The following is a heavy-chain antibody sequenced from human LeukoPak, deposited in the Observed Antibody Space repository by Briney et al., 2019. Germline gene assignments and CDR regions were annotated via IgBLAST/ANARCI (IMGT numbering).Heavy chain of an antibody. D-gene: IGHD5-18*01. J-gene: IGHJ6*03. Sequence: GASVKVSCKASGYTFTGYYMHWVRQAPGQGLEWMGCINPNSGGTNYAQNFQGRVTLTRDTSISTAYMELSSLRSDGTAVYYCARGVDTAVIPYYYYYMDVWGIGTTVTVSS. V-gene: IGHV1-2*02. CDR3: ARGVDTAVIPYYYYYMDV. CDR2: INPNSGGT. CDR1: GYTFTGYY.